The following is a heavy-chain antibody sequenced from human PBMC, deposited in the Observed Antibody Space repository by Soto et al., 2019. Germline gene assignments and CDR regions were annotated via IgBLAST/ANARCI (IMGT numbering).Heavy chain of an antibody. CDR1: GDSVSSNSAA. D-gene: IGHD6-19*01. V-gene: IGHV6-1*01. J-gene: IGHJ6*02. CDR3: ARDLAAVAGWDYYYYYGMDV. CDR2: TYYRSKWYN. Sequence: SQTLSLTCAISGDSVSSNSAAWNWIRQSPSRGLEWLGRTYYRSKWYNDYAVSVKSRITINPDTSKNQFSLQLNSVTPEDTAVYYCARDLAAVAGWDYYYYYGMDVWGQATTVTVSS.